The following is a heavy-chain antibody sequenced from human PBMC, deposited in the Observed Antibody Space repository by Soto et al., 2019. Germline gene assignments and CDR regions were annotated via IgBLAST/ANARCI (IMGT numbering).Heavy chain of an antibody. CDR3: ARESGYPLDY. J-gene: IGHJ4*02. Sequence: QVQLVQSGAEVKKPGASVKVSCKASGYTFTNYVMHWVRQAPGQRLEWMGSINAGDDNTKYSQKFQGRVTITTDTSPSTAYMERSSLRSEDTAVYYCARESGYPLDYWGQGTLVTVSS. V-gene: IGHV1-3*01. CDR1: GYTFTNYV. CDR2: INAGDDNT. D-gene: IGHD3-22*01.